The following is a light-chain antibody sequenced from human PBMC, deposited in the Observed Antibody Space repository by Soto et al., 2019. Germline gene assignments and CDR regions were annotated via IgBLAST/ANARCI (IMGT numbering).Light chain of an antibody. Sequence: EIVMTQSPATLSVSPRERDTLSCRASQSVSSNLAWYQQKPGQAPRLLIYGASTRATGIPARFSGSGSGTEFTLTISSLQSEDFAVYYCQQYNNWPPGITFGQGTRLEIK. J-gene: IGKJ5*01. CDR3: QQYNNWPPGIT. CDR1: QSVSSN. CDR2: GAS. V-gene: IGKV3-15*01.